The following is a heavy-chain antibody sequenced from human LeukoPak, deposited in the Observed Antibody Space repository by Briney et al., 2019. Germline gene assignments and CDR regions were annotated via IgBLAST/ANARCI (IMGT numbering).Heavy chain of an antibody. D-gene: IGHD2-2*01. Sequence: GGSLRLSCAASGFSFSSYSMSWVRQAPGKGLEWVSFISRSSSDVYHADSVKGRFTISRDNAKNSLYLQMNSLRAEDTAVYYCARDLPAAVDWGQGTLVTVSS. CDR3: ARDLPAAVD. CDR1: GFSFSSYS. J-gene: IGHJ4*02. CDR2: ISRSSSDV. V-gene: IGHV3-21*01.